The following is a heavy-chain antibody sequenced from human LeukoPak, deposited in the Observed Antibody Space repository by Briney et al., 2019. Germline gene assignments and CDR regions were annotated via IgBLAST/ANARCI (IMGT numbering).Heavy chain of an antibody. CDR2: IYSGGST. D-gene: IGHD2-15*01. CDR1: GFTVSSNY. CDR3: ARDRGYCSGGSCYTNWFDP. Sequence: GGSLRLSCAASGFTVSSNYMSRVRQAPGKGLEWVSVIYSGGSTYYADSVKGRFTISRDNSKNTLYLQMNSLRAEDTAVYYCARDRGYCSGGSCYTNWFDPWGQGTLVTVSS. J-gene: IGHJ5*02. V-gene: IGHV3-53*01.